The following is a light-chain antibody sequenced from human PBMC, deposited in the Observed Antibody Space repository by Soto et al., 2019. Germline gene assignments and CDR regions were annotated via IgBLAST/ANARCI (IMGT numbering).Light chain of an antibody. J-gene: IGKJ2*01. V-gene: IGKV1-5*03. CDR2: KAS. CDR1: QSIDTW. Sequence: DIQMTQSPSTLSASVGDRATITCRASQSIDTWLAWYQQKPGKAPKILIYKASSLESGVPSRFSGSGSGTEFTLTISSLQPDDFATYYCQQYSIYSRTFGQGTKLEIK. CDR3: QQYSIYSRT.